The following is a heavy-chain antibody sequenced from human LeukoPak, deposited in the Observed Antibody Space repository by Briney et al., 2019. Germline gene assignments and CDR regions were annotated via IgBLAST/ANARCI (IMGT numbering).Heavy chain of an antibody. Sequence: SETLSLTGTVSGGSISSSNYYWGWIRQPPGKGLEWIGSIYYSGSTYYNPSLKSRVTISVDTSKNQFSLKLSSVTAADTAVYYCARQGNYAPMGYWGQGTLVTVSS. CDR2: IYYSGST. V-gene: IGHV4-39*01. CDR1: GGSISSSNYY. D-gene: IGHD2-2*01. J-gene: IGHJ4*02. CDR3: ARQGNYAPMGY.